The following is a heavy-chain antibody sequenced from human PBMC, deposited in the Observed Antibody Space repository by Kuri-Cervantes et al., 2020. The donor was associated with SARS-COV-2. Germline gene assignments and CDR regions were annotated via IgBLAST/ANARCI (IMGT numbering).Heavy chain of an antibody. V-gene: IGHV4-34*01. CDR3: ARVVTISGYGDYYYYYGMDV. J-gene: IGHJ6*02. D-gene: IGHD5-12*01. CDR2: IYYSGST. CDR1: GGSFSGYY. Sequence: GSLRLSCAVYGGSFSGYYWGWIRQPPGKGLEWIGSIYYSGSTYYNPSLKSRVTISVDTSKNQFSLKLSSVTAADTAVYYCARVVTISGYGDYYYYYGMDVWGQGTTVTVSS.